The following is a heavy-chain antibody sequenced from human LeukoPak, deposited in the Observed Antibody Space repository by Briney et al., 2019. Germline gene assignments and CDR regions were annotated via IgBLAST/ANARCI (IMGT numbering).Heavy chain of an antibody. CDR3: ARGGTYYDFWSGYYNEYYFDY. CDR1: GFTFSSYA. Sequence: GGSLRLSCAASGFTFSSYAMSWVRQAPGKGLEWVSAISGSGGSTYYADSVKGRFTISRHNSKNTLYLQMNSLRAEDTAVYYCARGGTYYDFWSGYYNEYYFDYWGQGTLVTVSS. J-gene: IGHJ4*02. D-gene: IGHD3-3*01. CDR2: ISGSGGST. V-gene: IGHV3-23*01.